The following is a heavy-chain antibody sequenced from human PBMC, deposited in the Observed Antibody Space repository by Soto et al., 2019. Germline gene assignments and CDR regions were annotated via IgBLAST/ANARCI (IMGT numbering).Heavy chain of an antibody. CDR3: ARESKQWLASHAAFDI. D-gene: IGHD6-19*01. J-gene: IGHJ3*02. V-gene: IGHV1-8*01. Sequence: QVQLVQSGAEVKKPGASVKVSCKASGYTFTSYDINWVRQATGQGLEWMGWMNPNSGNTGYAQKFQGRVTMTRNTSISTAYMELSSLRSEDTAVYYCARESKQWLASHAAFDIWGQGTMVTVSS. CDR2: MNPNSGNT. CDR1: GYTFTSYD.